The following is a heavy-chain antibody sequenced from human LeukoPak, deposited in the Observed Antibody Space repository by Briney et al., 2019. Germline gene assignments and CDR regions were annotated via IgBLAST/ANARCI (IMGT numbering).Heavy chain of an antibody. CDR3: ARESSSSWTRGYYGMDV. CDR2: IYYSGST. J-gene: IGHJ6*02. D-gene: IGHD6-13*01. V-gene: IGHV4-59*08. CDR1: GGSFSGYY. Sequence: PSETLSLTCAVYGGSFSGYYWSWIRQPPGKGLEWIGYIYYSGSTNYNPSLKSRVTISVDTSKNQFSLKLSSVTAADTAVYYCARESSSSWTRGYYGMDVWGQGTTVTVSS.